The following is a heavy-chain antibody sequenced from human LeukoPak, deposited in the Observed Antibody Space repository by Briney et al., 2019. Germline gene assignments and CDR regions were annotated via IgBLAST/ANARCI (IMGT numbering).Heavy chain of an antibody. Sequence: GGSLRLSCAASGFPFSVYYMSWIRQPPGKGLEWVSYISNSGSDIYYADSVKGRFTISRDNAKNSLYLQMSSLRAEDTAVYYCARGFDCSSTSCSCMDVWGQGTTATVSS. V-gene: IGHV3-11*01. CDR1: GFPFSVYY. D-gene: IGHD2-2*01. CDR3: ARGFDCSSTSCSCMDV. CDR2: ISNSGSDI. J-gene: IGHJ6*02.